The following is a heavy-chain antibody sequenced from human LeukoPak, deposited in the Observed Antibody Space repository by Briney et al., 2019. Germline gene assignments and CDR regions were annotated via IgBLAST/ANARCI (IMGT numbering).Heavy chain of an antibody. Sequence: PGGSLRLSCAASGFTFSSYSMNWVRQAPGKGLEWVSSISSSSSYIYYADSVNGRFTISRDNAKNSLYLQMNSLRAEDTAVYYCASQYDSSSWYYYYYMDVWGKGTTVTVSS. V-gene: IGHV3-21*01. CDR1: GFTFSSYS. CDR3: ASQYDSSSWYYYYYMDV. CDR2: ISSSSSYI. J-gene: IGHJ6*03. D-gene: IGHD6-13*01.